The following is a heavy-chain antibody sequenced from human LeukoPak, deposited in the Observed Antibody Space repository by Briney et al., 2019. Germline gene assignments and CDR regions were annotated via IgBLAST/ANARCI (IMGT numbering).Heavy chain of an antibody. CDR2: IRYDGSNK. J-gene: IGHJ4*02. Sequence: GGSLRLSCAASGFTFISYHMHWVRQAPGKGLEWVTIIRYDGSNKYYADSVKGRFTISRDNSKNTLYLQMNSLRAEDTAVYYCAKDRDILTGYAFDYWGQGTLVTVSS. D-gene: IGHD3-9*01. V-gene: IGHV3-30*02. CDR3: AKDRDILTGYAFDY. CDR1: GFTFISYH.